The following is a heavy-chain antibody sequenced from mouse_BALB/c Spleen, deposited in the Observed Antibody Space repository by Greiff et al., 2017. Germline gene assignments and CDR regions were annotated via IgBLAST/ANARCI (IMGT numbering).Heavy chain of an antibody. J-gene: IGHJ3*01. CDR3: ARGDYDGAFAY. Sequence: EVMLVESGGDLVKPGGSLKLSCAASGFTFSSYGMSWVRQTPDKRLEWVATISSGGSYTYYPDSVKGRFTISRDNAKNTLYLQMSSLKSEDTAMYYCARGDYDGAFAYWGQGTLVTVSA. CDR1: GFTFSSYG. V-gene: IGHV5-6*02. D-gene: IGHD2-4*01. CDR2: ISSGGSYT.